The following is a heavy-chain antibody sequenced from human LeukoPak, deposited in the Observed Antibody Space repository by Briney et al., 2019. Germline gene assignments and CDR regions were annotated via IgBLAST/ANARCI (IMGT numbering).Heavy chain of an antibody. Sequence: GASVKVSCKASGGTFRTYSVTWVRQAPGQGLEWMGGIIPIFGTPNYAQKFQGRVKVTTDDATGTAYMELSSPMSDCARVDRYHFYLDVWGQGTTVTVS. V-gene: IGHV1-69*05. CDR1: GGTFRTYS. J-gene: IGHJ6*03. CDR3: HFYLDV. CDR2: IIPIFGTP.